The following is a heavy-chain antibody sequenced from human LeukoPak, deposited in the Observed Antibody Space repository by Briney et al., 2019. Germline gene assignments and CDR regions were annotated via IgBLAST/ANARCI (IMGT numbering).Heavy chain of an antibody. J-gene: IGHJ4*02. CDR2: IWYDGSNK. CDR1: GFTFSNYG. CDR3: AREGPRGNSQFDY. V-gene: IGHV3-33*01. Sequence: PGGSLRLSCAASGFTFSNYGMHWVRQVPGKGLEWVALIWYDGSNKYYTDSVKGRLTIPRDNSKDTLFLQMNSLRVEDTAVYYCAREGPRGNSQFDYWGQGTLVTVSS. D-gene: IGHD2/OR15-2a*01.